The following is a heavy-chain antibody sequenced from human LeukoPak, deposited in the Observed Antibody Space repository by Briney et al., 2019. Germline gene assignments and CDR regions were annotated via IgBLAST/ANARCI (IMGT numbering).Heavy chain of an antibody. V-gene: IGHV1-18*01. J-gene: IGHJ6*03. CDR3: ARKPAANYYYYYMDV. Sequence: ASVKVSCKASGYTFTSYGISWVRQAPGQGLEWMGWISAYNGNTNYAQKLQGRVTMTTDTSTSTAYMELRSLRSDDTAVYYCARKPAANYYYYYMDVWGKGTAVTASS. CDR2: ISAYNGNT. D-gene: IGHD2-2*01. CDR1: GYTFTSYG.